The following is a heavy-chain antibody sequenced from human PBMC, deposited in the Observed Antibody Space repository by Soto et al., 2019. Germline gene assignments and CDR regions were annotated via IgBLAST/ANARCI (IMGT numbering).Heavy chain of an antibody. J-gene: IGHJ5*02. CDR3: ARSWVLTTPANWFDP. V-gene: IGHV3-21*01. CDR1: GFTFSSYS. CDR2: ISSSSSYI. Sequence: EVQLVESGGGLVKPGGSLRLSCAASGFTFSSYSMNWVRQAPGKGLEWVSSISSSSSYIYYADSVKGRFTISRDNAKNSLYLQRNSLRAEDTAVYYCARSWVLTTPANWFDPWGQGTLVTVSS. D-gene: IGHD1-1*01.